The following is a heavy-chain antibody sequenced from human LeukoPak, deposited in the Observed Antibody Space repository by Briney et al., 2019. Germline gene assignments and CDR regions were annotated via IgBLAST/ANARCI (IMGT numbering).Heavy chain of an antibody. J-gene: IGHJ6*02. V-gene: IGHV3-15*07. CDR1: GFTFSNAW. CDR3: TTDSTTIVVVYQPEYYYYGMDV. CDR2: IKSKTDGGTT. D-gene: IGHD3-22*01. Sequence: PGGSLRLSCAASGFTFSNAWMNWVRQAPGKGLEWVGRIKSKTDGGTTDYAAPVKGRFTISRDDSKNTLYLQMNSLKTEDTAVYYCTTDSTTIVVVYQPEYYYYGMDVWGQGTTVTVSS.